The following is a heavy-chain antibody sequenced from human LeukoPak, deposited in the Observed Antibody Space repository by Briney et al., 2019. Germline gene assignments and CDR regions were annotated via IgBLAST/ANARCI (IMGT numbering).Heavy chain of an antibody. CDR2: IYYSGST. CDR3: ARRRLLWFGELSGGMDV. D-gene: IGHD3-10*01. J-gene: IGHJ6*04. CDR1: GGSISSSNW. V-gene: IGHV4-4*02. Sequence: SGTLSLTCAVSGGSISSSNWWSWVRQPPGKGLEWIGEIYYSGSTNYNPSLKSRVTISVDKSKNQFSLKLSSVTAADTAVYYCARRRLLWFGELSGGMDVWGKGTTVTVSS.